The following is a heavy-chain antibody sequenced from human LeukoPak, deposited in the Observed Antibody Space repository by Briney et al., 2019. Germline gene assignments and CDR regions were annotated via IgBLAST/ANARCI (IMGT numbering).Heavy chain of an antibody. CDR2: IFPSGGEI. D-gene: IGHD2/OR15-2a*01. Sequence: GGSLRLSCAAPGFTFSSYWMHWVRQPPGKGLEWVSSIFPSGGEIHYADSVRGRFTISRDDSKSTLSLQMNSLRAEDTAIYYCATYRQVLLPFESWGQGTLVTVSS. CDR1: GFTFSSYW. CDR3: ATYRQVLLPFES. V-gene: IGHV3-23*01. J-gene: IGHJ4*02.